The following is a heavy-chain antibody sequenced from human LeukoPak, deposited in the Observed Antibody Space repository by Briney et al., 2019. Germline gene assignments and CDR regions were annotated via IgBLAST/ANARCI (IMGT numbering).Heavy chain of an antibody. V-gene: IGHV4-39*07. J-gene: IGHJ3*02. CDR3: ASSLDSSGYYYEGGAFDI. D-gene: IGHD3-22*01. Sequence: PSETLSLTCTVSGGSISSSSYYWGWIRQPPGKGLEWIGNSYYSGSTYYNPSLKSRVTISVDTSKNQFSLKLSSVTAADTAVYYCASSLDSSGYYYEGGAFDIWGQGTMVTVSS. CDR2: SYYSGST. CDR1: GGSISSSSYY.